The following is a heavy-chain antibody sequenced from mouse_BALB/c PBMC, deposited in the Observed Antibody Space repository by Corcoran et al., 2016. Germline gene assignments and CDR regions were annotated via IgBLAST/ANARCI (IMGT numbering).Heavy chain of an antibody. CDR1: GYTFTSYV. CDR2: INPYNDGT. D-gene: IGHD1-1*01. CDR3: ARGARGSSPYWDFDV. Sequence: EVQLQQSGPELVKPGASVKMSCKASGYTFTSYVMHWLKQKPGQGLEWIGYINPYNDGTKYNEKFKGKATLTSDKSSSTAYMELSSLTSEDSAVYYCARGARGSSPYWDFDVWGAGTTVTVSS. V-gene: IGHV1S136*01. J-gene: IGHJ1*01.